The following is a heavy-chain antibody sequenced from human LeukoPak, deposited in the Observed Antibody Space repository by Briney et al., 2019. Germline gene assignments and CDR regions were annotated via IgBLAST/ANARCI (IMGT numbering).Heavy chain of an antibody. Sequence: PGGSLRLSCAASGFTFSSYGMHWVRQAPGKGLEWVAFIWYDGSNKYYADSVKGRFTISRDNSKNTLYLQMNSLRAEDTAVYYCAKDRGSGGRRGSAFDIWGQGTMVTVSS. V-gene: IGHV3-30*02. J-gene: IGHJ3*02. CDR3: AKDRGSGGRRGSAFDI. CDR1: GFTFSSYG. D-gene: IGHD6-19*01. CDR2: IWYDGSNK.